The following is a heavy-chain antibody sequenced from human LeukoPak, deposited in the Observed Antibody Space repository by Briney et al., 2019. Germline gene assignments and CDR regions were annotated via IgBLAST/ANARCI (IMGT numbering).Heavy chain of an antibody. V-gene: IGHV3-11*05. CDR1: GFTFSDYY. CDR3: ARGSRIAAAGTNSFDY. D-gene: IGHD6-13*01. CDR2: ISSSSSYT. Sequence: KTGGSLRLSCAASGFTFSDYYMSWIRQAPGKGLGWVSYISSSSSYTNYADSVKGRFTISRDNAKNSLYLQMNSLRAEDTAVYYCARGSRIAAAGTNSFDYWGQGTLVTVSS. J-gene: IGHJ4*02.